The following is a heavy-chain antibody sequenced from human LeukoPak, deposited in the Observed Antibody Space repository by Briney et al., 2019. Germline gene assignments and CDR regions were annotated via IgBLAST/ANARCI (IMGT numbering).Heavy chain of an antibody. Sequence: SETLSLTCTVSGGSISSSSYYWGWIRQPPGKGLEWIGSIYYSGSTYYNPSLKSRVTISVDTSKNQFSLKLSSVTAADTVVYYCASPLSSLFNYWGQGTLVTVSS. V-gene: IGHV4-39*01. D-gene: IGHD2-2*01. J-gene: IGHJ4*02. CDR3: ASPLSSLFNY. CDR2: IYYSGST. CDR1: GGSISSSSYY.